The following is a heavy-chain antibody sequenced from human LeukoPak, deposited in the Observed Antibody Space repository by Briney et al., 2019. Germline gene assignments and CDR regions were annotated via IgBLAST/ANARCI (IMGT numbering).Heavy chain of an antibody. Sequence: GGSLRLSCAASGFTFSDYYMSWIRQAPGKGLEWVSYISSSGSTIYYADSVKGRFTISRDNAKNSLYLQMNSLRAEDTAVYYCARAYCGGDCYGEYFQHWGQGTLVTVSS. CDR2: ISSSGSTI. CDR3: ARAYCGGDCYGEYFQH. CDR1: GFTFSDYY. V-gene: IGHV3-11*01. J-gene: IGHJ1*01. D-gene: IGHD2-21*01.